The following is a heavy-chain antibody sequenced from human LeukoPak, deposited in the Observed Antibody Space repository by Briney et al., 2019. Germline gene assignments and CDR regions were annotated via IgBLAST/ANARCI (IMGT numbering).Heavy chain of an antibody. CDR3: ARESTAGYNSSWYGFRN. V-gene: IGHV3-7*01. J-gene: IGHJ1*01. CDR1: GFTFSGYW. Sequence: GGSLSLSCAASGFTFSGYWMSWVRQAPGKGLEWVANINQDRSEKYYVDSVKGRFTISRDNAKNSLFLQMGSLRGEDTAVYYCARESTAGYNSSWYGFRNWGQGTLVSVSS. D-gene: IGHD6-13*01. CDR2: INQDRSEK.